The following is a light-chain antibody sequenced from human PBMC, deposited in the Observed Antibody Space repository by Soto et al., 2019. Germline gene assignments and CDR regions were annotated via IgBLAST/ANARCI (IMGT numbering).Light chain of an antibody. J-gene: IGLJ2*01. Sequence: QSALTQPRSVSGSPGQSVAISCTGTSSDVGAYNYVSWYQQHPGKAPKVMIYDVNKRPSGVPDRFSGSKSDNTASLTISGLQGEDEAGYYCCAYAGSYSLVFGGGTKVTVL. CDR1: SSDVGAYNY. CDR3: CAYAGSYSLV. CDR2: DVN. V-gene: IGLV2-11*01.